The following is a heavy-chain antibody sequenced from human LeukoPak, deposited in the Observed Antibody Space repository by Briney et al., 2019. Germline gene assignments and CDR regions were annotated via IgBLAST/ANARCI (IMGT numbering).Heavy chain of an antibody. CDR1: GYTFTSYD. CDR3: ARDPIYSSSSRAFDI. Sequence: ASVKVSCKASGYTFTSYDINWVRQATGQGLEWMGWMNPNSGNTGHAQKFQGRVTMTTDTSTSTAYMELRSLRSDDTAVYYCARDPIYSSSSRAFDIWGQGTMVTVSS. J-gene: IGHJ3*02. D-gene: IGHD6-6*01. CDR2: MNPNSGNT. V-gene: IGHV1-8*01.